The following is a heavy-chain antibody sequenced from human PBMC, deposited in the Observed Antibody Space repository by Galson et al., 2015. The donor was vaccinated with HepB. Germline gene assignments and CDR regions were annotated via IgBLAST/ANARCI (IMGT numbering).Heavy chain of an antibody. D-gene: IGHD3-9*01. V-gene: IGHV1-2*02. J-gene: IGHJ4*02. CDR3: ARVSSDILTTGFDY. CDR1: GYTFTSYY. CDR2: INPNSGGS. Sequence: SVKVSCKASGYTFTSYYVHWVRQAPGQGLEWMGWINPNSGGSNFAQKFQGRVTVTRDTSISTAYIELSRLKSDDTAVYFCARVSSDILTTGFDYWGQGTLVTVSS.